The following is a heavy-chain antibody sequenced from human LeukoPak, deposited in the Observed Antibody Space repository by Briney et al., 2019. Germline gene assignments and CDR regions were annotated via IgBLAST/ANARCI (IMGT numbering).Heavy chain of an antibody. J-gene: IGHJ4*02. CDR3: ARWVRWIRDGLDY. CDR1: GFTFSCYW. CDR2: INSDGSST. D-gene: IGHD4-23*01. V-gene: IGHV3-74*01. Sequence: GGPLRFSCAAWGFTFSCYWMHWVRQAPGKGLVWVSRINSDGSSTSYADSVKGRFTISRDNAKNTLYLQMNSLRAEDTAVYYCARWVRWIRDGLDYWGQGTLVTVSS.